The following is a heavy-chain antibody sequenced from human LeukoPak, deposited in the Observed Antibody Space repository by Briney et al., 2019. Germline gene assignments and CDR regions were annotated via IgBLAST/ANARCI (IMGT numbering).Heavy chain of an antibody. Sequence: GGSLRLSCEDSGFTFADYGLSWVRQAPGKGLEWVAGINWSGDNTFYADSVKGRFTISRDNTKKTLYLQMNNLRGEDTATYYCARDLSSNWNNLAYWGQGTLVTVSS. CDR1: GFTFADYG. D-gene: IGHD1/OR15-1a*01. CDR2: INWSGDNT. J-gene: IGHJ4*02. CDR3: ARDLSSNWNNLAY. V-gene: IGHV3-20*04.